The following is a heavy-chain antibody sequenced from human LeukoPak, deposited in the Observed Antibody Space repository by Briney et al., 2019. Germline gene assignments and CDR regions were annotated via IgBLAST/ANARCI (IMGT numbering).Heavy chain of an antibody. D-gene: IGHD3-3*01. CDR2: IDSVGGGI. V-gene: IGHV3-23*01. CDR1: GFTFSNYA. Sequence: GGSLRLSCVASGFTFSNYAMTWVRQAPGKGLAWVSVIDSVGGGIYYADSVKGRFTISRDNSKNTLYLQMNSLRAEDTAVYYCAKALYYDLMDVWGQGTTVTVSS. CDR3: AKALYYDLMDV. J-gene: IGHJ6*02.